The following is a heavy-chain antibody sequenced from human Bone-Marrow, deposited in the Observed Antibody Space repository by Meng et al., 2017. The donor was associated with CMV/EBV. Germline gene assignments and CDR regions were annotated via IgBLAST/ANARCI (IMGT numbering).Heavy chain of an antibody. CDR1: GYTFTSYD. J-gene: IGHJ3*02. D-gene: IGHD3-3*01. Sequence: ASVKVSCKASGYTFTSYDINWVRQATGQGLEWMGWMNPNSGNTGYAQKFQGRVTMTRNTSISTAYMELSSLRSEDTAVYYCARGATRFLEWLLSMGDAFDIWGQRTMVTVSS. CDR3: ARGATRFLEWLLSMGDAFDI. CDR2: MNPNSGNT. V-gene: IGHV1-8*01.